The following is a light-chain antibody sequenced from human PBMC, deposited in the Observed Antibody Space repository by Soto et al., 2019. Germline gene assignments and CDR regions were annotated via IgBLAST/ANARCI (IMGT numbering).Light chain of an antibody. V-gene: IGKV1-27*01. CDR2: AAS. J-gene: IGKJ2*01. CDR1: QAISNY. Sequence: DIQMTQSPYSLSTSVGDRVTITCRASQAISNYLAWYQRNPGNVPKLLIYAASTLQSGVPSRFSGSGSGTDFTLTISSLQPEDVATYYCQRYDSAPYTFGQGTKLEIK. CDR3: QRYDSAPYT.